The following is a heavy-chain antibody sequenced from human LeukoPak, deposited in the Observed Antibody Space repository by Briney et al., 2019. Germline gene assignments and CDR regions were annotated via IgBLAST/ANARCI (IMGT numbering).Heavy chain of an antibody. V-gene: IGHV3-23*01. CDR2: ISGSGGST. D-gene: IGHD6-13*01. Sequence: GGSLRLSCAASGFTFSSYGMSWVRQAPGKGLEWVSAISGSGGSTYYADSVKGRFAISRDNSKNTLYLQMNSLRAEDTAVYYCAKGGATYSSSWYVPSYYYYYYMDVWGKGTTVTISS. CDR3: AKGGATYSSSWYVPSYYYYYYMDV. J-gene: IGHJ6*03. CDR1: GFTFSSYG.